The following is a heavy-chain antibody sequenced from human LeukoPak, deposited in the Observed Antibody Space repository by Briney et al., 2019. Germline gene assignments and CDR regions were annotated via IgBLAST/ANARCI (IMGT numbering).Heavy chain of an antibody. V-gene: IGHV4-39*01. D-gene: IGHD6-13*01. CDR3: ASLERIAAAGDY. CDR2: IYYSGST. J-gene: IGHJ4*02. CDR1: GGSISSSSYY. Sequence: SETLSLTCTVSGGSISSSSYYWGWIRQPPGKGLEWIGSIYYSGSTYYNPSLKSRVTISVDTSKNQFSLKLSSVTAADTAVYYCASLERIAAAGDYWGQGTLVTVSS.